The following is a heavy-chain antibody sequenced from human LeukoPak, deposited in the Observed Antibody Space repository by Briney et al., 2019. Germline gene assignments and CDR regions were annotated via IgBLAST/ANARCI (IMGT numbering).Heavy chain of an antibody. J-gene: IGHJ4*02. CDR2: IKQDGSEK. V-gene: IGHV3-7*01. CDR1: GFTFSSYW. D-gene: IGHD1-7*01. Sequence: GGSLRLSCAASGFTFSSYWMSWVRQAPGKGLEWVANIKQDGSEKYYVDSVKGRFTISRDNAKNSLYPQMNSLRAEDTAVYYCASNWNYGGFDYWGQGTLVTVSS. CDR3: ASNWNYGGFDY.